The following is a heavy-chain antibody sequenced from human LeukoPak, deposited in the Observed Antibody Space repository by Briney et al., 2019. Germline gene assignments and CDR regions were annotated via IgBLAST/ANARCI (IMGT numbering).Heavy chain of an antibody. CDR3: ARVRYYYDSSGYSFDY. J-gene: IGHJ4*02. Sequence: GASVKVSCKASGYTFTDYYMHWVRQAPGQGLEWMGGIIPIFGTANYAQKFQGRVTITADESTSTAYMELSSLRSEDTAVYYCARVRYYYDSSGYSFDYWGQGTLVTVSS. D-gene: IGHD3-22*01. CDR1: GYTFTDYY. CDR2: IIPIFGTA. V-gene: IGHV1-69*13.